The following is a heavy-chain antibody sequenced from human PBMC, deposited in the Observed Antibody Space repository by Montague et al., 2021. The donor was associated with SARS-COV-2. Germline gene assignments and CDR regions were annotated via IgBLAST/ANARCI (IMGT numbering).Heavy chain of an antibody. Sequence: SDTLSLTCAVSGYSISSSNWWGWIRQPPGKGLEWIGYIYYSGSIYYNPSLKSRVTMSVDTSKNQFSLKLSSVTAVDTAVYYCARSPCSSTSCYAGWSDPWGQGTLVTVSS. V-gene: IGHV4-28*05. D-gene: IGHD2-2*01. CDR2: IYYSGSI. CDR3: ARSPCSSTSCYAGWSDP. CDR1: GYSISSSNW. J-gene: IGHJ5*02.